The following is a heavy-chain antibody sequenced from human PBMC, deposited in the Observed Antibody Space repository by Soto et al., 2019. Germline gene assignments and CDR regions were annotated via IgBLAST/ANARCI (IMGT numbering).Heavy chain of an antibody. CDR3: ARDRVPYDFWSGYLNYYYYYGMDV. D-gene: IGHD3-3*01. CDR2: IYHSGRT. V-gene: IGHV4-30-2*01. Sequence: SETLSLTCAVSGGSISSGGYSWSWIRQPPGKGLEWIGYIYHSGRTYYNPSLKSRVTISVDRSKNQFSLKLSSVTAADTAVYYCARDRVPYDFWSGYLNYYYYYGMDVWGQGTTVTVSS. J-gene: IGHJ6*02. CDR1: GGSISSGGYS.